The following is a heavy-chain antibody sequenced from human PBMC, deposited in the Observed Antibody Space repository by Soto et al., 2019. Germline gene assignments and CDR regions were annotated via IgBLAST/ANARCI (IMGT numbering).Heavy chain of an antibody. CDR3: ARGGLYDFWSGPEGDYYYYGMDV. J-gene: IGHJ6*02. CDR2: ISYDGSNK. V-gene: IGHV3-30-3*01. Sequence: PGGSLRLSCAASGFTFSSYAMHWVRQAPGKGLEWVAVISYDGSNKYYADSVKGRFTISRDNSKNTLYLQMNSLRAEDTAVYYCARGGLYDFWSGPEGDYYYYGMDVWGQGTTVTVSS. CDR1: GFTFSSYA. D-gene: IGHD3-3*01.